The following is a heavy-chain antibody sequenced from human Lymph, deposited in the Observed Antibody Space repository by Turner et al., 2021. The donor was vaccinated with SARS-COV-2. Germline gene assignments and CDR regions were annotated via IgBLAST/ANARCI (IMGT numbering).Heavy chain of an antibody. Sequence: QVQLQESGPRLVKPLETLSLTCTVSGGSMNSNYWSWIRQPPGKRLEWIGYIYYRGSTNYNPSLESRVTISVDTSRNQVSLNLTSVTAADTAIYYCARETVNNWVDPWGQGTLVTVSS. D-gene: IGHD2-21*02. V-gene: IGHV4-59*01. CDR3: ARETVNNWVDP. J-gene: IGHJ5*02. CDR2: IYYRGST. CDR1: GGSMNSNY.